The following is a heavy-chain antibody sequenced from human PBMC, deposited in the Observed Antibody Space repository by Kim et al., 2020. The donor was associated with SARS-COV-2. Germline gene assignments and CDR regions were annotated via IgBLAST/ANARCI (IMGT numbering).Heavy chain of an antibody. V-gene: IGHV1-24*01. J-gene: IGHJ5*01. D-gene: IGHD4-4*01. CDR1: GYSLNELS. Sequence: ASVKVSCKVSGYSLNELSMHWVRQAPGKGLEWMGSFDIEDGKTFYAQDLLGRVTLTQDTSTETAYLDLSSLRYEDTAVYYCATSLAYSTSYSDSWGQGTLVTVSS. CDR2: FDIEDGKT. CDR3: ATSLAYSTSYSDS.